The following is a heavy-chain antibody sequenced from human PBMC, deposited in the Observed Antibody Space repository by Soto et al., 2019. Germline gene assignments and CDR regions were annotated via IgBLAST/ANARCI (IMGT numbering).Heavy chain of an antibody. Sequence: QVQLQESGPGLVKPSETRSLSCTVSGGSIRSYYWSWFRQSPGKRMEWIGYVHNSWGSSCNPSLQRRVAISLDASNTQFSLKVNSVTATDTAVYYCARQGFGPLHGLVDVWGQWTTVTVS. CDR1: GGSIRSYY. D-gene: IGHD3-10*01. CDR3: ARQGFGPLHGLVDV. CDR2: VHNSWGS. J-gene: IGHJ6*02. V-gene: IGHV4-59*08.